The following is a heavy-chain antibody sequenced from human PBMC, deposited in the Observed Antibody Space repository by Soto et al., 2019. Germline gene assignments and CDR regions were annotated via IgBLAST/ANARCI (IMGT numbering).Heavy chain of an antibody. D-gene: IGHD3-3*01. CDR1: GGSISSGGYY. J-gene: IGHJ4*02. V-gene: IGHV4-31*03. CDR3: ARGNRYYGFWSGRSAFDY. Sequence: PSETLSLTCTVSGGSISSGGYYWSWIRQHPGKGLEWIGYIYYSGSTYYNPSLKSRVTISVDTSKNQFSLKLSSVTAADTAVYYCARGNRYYGFWSGRSAFDYWGREPWSPSPQ. CDR2: IYYSGST.